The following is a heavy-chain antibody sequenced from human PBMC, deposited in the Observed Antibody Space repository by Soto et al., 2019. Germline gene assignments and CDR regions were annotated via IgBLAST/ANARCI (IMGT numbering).Heavy chain of an antibody. J-gene: IGHJ4*02. D-gene: IGHD4-17*01. Sequence: GGSLRLSCAASGFTFSSYAMSWVRQAPGKGLEWVSAISGSGGSTYYADSVKGRFTISRDNSKNTLYLQMNSLRAEDMAVYYCAATTYYGDYYFDYWGQGTLVTVSS. CDR3: AATTYYGDYYFDY. V-gene: IGHV3-23*01. CDR1: GFTFSSYA. CDR2: ISGSGGST.